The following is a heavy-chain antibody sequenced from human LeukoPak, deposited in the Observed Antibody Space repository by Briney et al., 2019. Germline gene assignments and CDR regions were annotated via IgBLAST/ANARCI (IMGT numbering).Heavy chain of an antibody. Sequence: GGSLRLSCAASGFTFSSYAMNWVRQAPGKGLEWVSVISGSGGSTYYADSVKGRFTISRDNSKNTLYLQMSSLRAEDTAVYYCAKGGGDSCHSGIVYWGQGTLVTVSS. CDR1: GFTFSSYA. D-gene: IGHD2-15*01. J-gene: IGHJ4*02. CDR3: AKGGGDSCHSGIVY. CDR2: ISGSGGST. V-gene: IGHV3-23*01.